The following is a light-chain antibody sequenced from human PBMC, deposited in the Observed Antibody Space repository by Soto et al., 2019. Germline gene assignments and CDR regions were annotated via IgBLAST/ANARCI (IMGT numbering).Light chain of an antibody. J-gene: IGLJ1*01. CDR2: DVS. CDR3: SSYTSSSTFYV. CDR1: SSDVGGYNY. Sequence: QSVLTQPASVXGSPGQSITISCTGTSSDVGGYNYVSWYQQHPGKAPKLMIYDVSNRPSGVSNRFSGSKSGNTASLTISGLQAEDEADYYCSSYTSSSTFYVFGTGTKVTVL. V-gene: IGLV2-14*01.